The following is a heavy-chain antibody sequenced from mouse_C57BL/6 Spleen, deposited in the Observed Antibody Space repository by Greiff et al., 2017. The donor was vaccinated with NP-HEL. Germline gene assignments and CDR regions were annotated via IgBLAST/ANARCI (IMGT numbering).Heavy chain of an antibody. D-gene: IGHD2-2*01. J-gene: IGHJ4*01. CDR2: IDPSDSYT. V-gene: IGHV1-50*01. CDR1: GYTFTSYW. CDR3: ARGSSTMVTSMDY. Sequence: KQSCKASGYTFTSYWMQWVKQRPGQGLEWIGEIDPSDSYTNYNQKFKGKATLTVDTSSSTAYMQLSSLTSEDSAVYYCARGSSTMVTSMDYWGQGTSVTVSS.